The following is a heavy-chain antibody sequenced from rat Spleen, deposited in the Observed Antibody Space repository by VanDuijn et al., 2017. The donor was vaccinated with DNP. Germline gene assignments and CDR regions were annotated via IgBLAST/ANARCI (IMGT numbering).Heavy chain of an antibody. CDR1: GFSLTNNS. CDR2: VWSGGNT. Sequence: QVQLKESGPGLVQPSQTLSLTCTVSGFSLTNNSVHWVRQSPGGGLEWIGAVWSGGNTDYISGLKSRLNISRDTSKSQVFLKMNILQIEDTAIYFCARFYGYHYYFDYWGQGVMVTVSS. J-gene: IGHJ2*01. D-gene: IGHD1-7*01. V-gene: IGHV2-1*01. CDR3: ARFYGYHYYFDY.